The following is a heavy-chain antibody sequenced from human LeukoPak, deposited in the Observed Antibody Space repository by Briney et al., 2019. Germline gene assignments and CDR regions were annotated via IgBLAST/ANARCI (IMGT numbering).Heavy chain of an antibody. CDR2: IKKDGSEK. J-gene: IGHJ2*01. CDR1: GFTFRTYG. V-gene: IGHV3-7*01. Sequence: GSLRLSCAASGFTFRTYGMSWVRQATGRGLEWVANIKKDGSEKYYVDSVKGRFTISRDNAKSSLYLEMHSLRVEDTAVYYCARAWTDYWSLIRFFDLWGRGTLVTVSS. D-gene: IGHD1-1*01. CDR3: ARAWTDYWSLIRFFDL.